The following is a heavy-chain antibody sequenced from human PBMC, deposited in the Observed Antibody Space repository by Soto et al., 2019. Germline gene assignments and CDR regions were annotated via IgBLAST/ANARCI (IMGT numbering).Heavy chain of an antibody. CDR2: ISDSGDNT. CDR3: AREYCSSTSCLNWFDP. Sequence: GGSLRLSCAASGFTFSSFWMSWVRQAPGKGLEWVASISDSGDNTYYADSVKGRFTISRDNAKNSLYLQMNSLRAEDTAVYYCAREYCSSTSCLNWFDPWGQGTLVTVS. CDR1: GFTFSSFW. D-gene: IGHD2-2*01. V-gene: IGHV3-21*01. J-gene: IGHJ5*02.